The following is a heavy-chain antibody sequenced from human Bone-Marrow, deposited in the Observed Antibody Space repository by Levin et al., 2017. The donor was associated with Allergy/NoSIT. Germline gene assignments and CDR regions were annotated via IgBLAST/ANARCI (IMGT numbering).Heavy chain of an antibody. Sequence: ASVKVSCKASGYTFTTFRISWVRQAPGQGLEWMGWVNPYNGDTHYAQTLQGRVTMTTDTSTTTAYMELRSLTSDDTAVYFCARDRRAGTSGWYDSWGQGTLVTVSS. CDR2: VNPYNGDT. CDR1: GYTFTTFR. CDR3: ARDRRAGTSGWYDS. V-gene: IGHV1-18*01. D-gene: IGHD1-1*01. J-gene: IGHJ5*01.